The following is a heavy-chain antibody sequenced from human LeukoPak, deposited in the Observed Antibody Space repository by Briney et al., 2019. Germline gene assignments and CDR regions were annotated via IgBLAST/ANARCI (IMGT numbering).Heavy chain of an antibody. Sequence: GESLKISCKGSGYSFTNYWIGWVRQMPGKGLEWMGIIYRGDSDTRYSPSFQSQVTISADKSISTAYLQWSSLKASDTAMYYCARGERCNWGLYYFDYWGQGTLVTVSS. CDR3: ARGERCNWGLYYFDY. CDR2: IYRGDSDT. D-gene: IGHD7-27*01. CDR1: GYSFTNYW. V-gene: IGHV5-51*01. J-gene: IGHJ4*02.